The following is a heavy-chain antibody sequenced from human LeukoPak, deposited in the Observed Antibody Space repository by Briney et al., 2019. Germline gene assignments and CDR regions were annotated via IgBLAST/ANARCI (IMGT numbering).Heavy chain of an antibody. CDR1: GFTFSSYG. V-gene: IGHV3-74*01. D-gene: IGHD1-26*01. Sequence: GGSLRLSCAASGFTFSSYGMHWVRQAPGKGLEWVSRINSDGSSTNYADFVKGRFTISRDNAKNTLYLQMNSLRVEDTAVYYCTREGYTGSYPDYWGQGTLVTVSS. CDR3: TREGYTGSYPDY. CDR2: INSDGSST. J-gene: IGHJ4*02.